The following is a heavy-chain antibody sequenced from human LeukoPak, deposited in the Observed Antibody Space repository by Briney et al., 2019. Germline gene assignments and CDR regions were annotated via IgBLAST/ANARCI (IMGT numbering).Heavy chain of an antibody. J-gene: IGHJ3*01. CDR3: ARGHHVVVATATWASDAFDL. V-gene: IGHV5-51*01. CDR1: GYNFTNHW. D-gene: IGHD2-21*02. Sequence: GESLKISCKGSGYNFTNHWIGWVRQMPGKGLEWMGIIYPGDSDSRQSPSLRGQVTISADKSINTAYLQWNSLKASDTAMYYCARGHHVVVATATWASDAFDLWGQGTMVTVSS. CDR2: IYPGDSDS.